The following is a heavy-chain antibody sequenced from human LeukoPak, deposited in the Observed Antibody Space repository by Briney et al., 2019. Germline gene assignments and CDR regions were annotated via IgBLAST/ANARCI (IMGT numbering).Heavy chain of an antibody. CDR2: IIPIFGTA. J-gene: IGHJ3*02. Sequence: SVKVSCKASGGTFSSYAISWVRQAPGQGLEWMGGIIPIFGTANYAQKFQGRVTITTDESTSTAYMELSSLRSEDTAVYYCALNPIGGRQQDAFDIWGQGTMVTVSS. CDR3: ALNPIGGRQQDAFDI. CDR1: GGTFSSYA. D-gene: IGHD3-16*01. V-gene: IGHV1-69*05.